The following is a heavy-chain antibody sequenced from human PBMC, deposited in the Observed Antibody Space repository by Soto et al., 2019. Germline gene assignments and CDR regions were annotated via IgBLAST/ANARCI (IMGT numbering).Heavy chain of an antibody. D-gene: IGHD3-10*01. Sequence: GGSLRLSCAASGFPFSSYAMCWVRQAPGKGLEWVSALTRSSGSKHYADSVKGRFTISRDNSKSTLYLQMNSLRAEDTAIYFCARIHYFGSGSYYERDAFDIWGRGTMVTV. V-gene: IGHV3-23*01. CDR3: ARIHYFGSGSYYERDAFDI. CDR1: GFPFSSYA. J-gene: IGHJ3*02. CDR2: LTRSSGSK.